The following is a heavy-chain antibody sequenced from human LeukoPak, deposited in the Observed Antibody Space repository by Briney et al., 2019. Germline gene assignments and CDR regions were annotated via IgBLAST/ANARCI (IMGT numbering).Heavy chain of an antibody. Sequence: GGSLRLSCAASGFTFSSYGMHWVRQAPGKGLEWVAVVSYDGSNKYYADSVKGRFTISRDNSKNTLYLQMNSLRAEDTAVYYCAKTPRTEWGQGTLVTVSS. J-gene: IGHJ4*02. D-gene: IGHD2-8*02. CDR1: GFTFSSYG. CDR2: VSYDGSNK. V-gene: IGHV3-30*18. CDR3: AKTPRTE.